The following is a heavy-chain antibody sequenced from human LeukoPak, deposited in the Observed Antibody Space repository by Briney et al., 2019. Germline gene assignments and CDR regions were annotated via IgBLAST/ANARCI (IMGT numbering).Heavy chain of an antibody. CDR1: GFAFSSAW. CDR2: IKDDGSDK. CDR3: ADLGSRD. Sequence: GGSLRLSCAASGFAFSSAWMTWVRQAPGKGLEWVATIKDDGSDKYYVDSVKGRFTISRDNAKKSLWLQMNSLRVEDTAMYYCADLGSRDWGQGTLVTVSS. D-gene: IGHD3-16*01. J-gene: IGHJ4*02. V-gene: IGHV3-7*01.